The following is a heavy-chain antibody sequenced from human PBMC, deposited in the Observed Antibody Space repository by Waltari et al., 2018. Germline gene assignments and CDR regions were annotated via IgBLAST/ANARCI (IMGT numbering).Heavy chain of an antibody. J-gene: IGHJ3*02. CDR1: GFTFSSYS. D-gene: IGHD6-6*01. Sequence: EVQLVESGGGLVKPGGSLRLSCAASGFTFSSYSMNWVRQAPGKGLEWVSSISSSSSYIYYAESVKGRFAISRDNAKNSLYLQMNSLRAEDTAVYYCARGRSRVGEYSSAGDAFDIWGQGTMVIVSS. CDR3: ARGRSRVGEYSSAGDAFDI. CDR2: ISSSSSYI. V-gene: IGHV3-21*01.